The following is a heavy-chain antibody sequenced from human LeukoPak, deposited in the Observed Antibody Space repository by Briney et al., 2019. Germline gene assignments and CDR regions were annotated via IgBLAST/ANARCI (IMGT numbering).Heavy chain of an antibody. J-gene: IGHJ5*02. Sequence: SQTLSLTCTVSGDSFSTYYWTWIWHPPGKGLELIGNIHHSGFSNYSPYLKRRVTISVDTSKRQFSLKLMSVTAADTAIYYFAKASHGFYPWLDPWGQGTLVTVSS. CDR2: IHHSGFS. CDR1: GDSFSTYY. V-gene: IGHV4-59*12. D-gene: IGHD5-24*01. CDR3: AKASHGFYPWLDP.